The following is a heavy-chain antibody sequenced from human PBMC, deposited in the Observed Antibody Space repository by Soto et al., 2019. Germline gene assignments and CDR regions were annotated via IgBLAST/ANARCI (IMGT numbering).Heavy chain of an antibody. CDR1: CGSISSYY. D-gene: IGHD6-6*01. CDR3: ARDYSSSAETSPYYYYYGMDV. CDR2: IYTSGST. J-gene: IGHJ6*02. Sequence: SETLSLTCTVSCGSISSYYWSWIRQPAGKGLEWIGRIYTSGSTNYNPSLKSRVTMSVDTSKNQFSLKLSSVTAADTAVYYCARDYSSSAETSPYYYYYGMDVWGQGTTVTVSS. V-gene: IGHV4-4*07.